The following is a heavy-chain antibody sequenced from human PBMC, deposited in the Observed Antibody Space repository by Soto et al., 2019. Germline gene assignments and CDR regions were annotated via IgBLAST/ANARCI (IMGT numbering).Heavy chain of an antibody. CDR1: GYTFTGYY. V-gene: IGHV1-2*04. CDR2: INPNSGGT. D-gene: IGHD2-15*01. J-gene: IGHJ6*02. Sequence: ASVKVSCKASGYTFTGYYMHWVRQAPGQGLEWMGWINPNSGGTNYAQKFQGWVTMTRDTSISTAYMELSRLRSDDTAVYYCARARGVYCSGGSCYERGPYYYYYGMDVWGQGTTVTVSS. CDR3: ARARGVYCSGGSCYERGPYYYYYGMDV.